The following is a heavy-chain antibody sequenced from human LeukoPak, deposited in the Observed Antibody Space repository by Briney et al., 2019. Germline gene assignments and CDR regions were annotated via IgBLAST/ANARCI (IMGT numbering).Heavy chain of an antibody. V-gene: IGHV3-11*04. CDR1: GFTFSDYY. Sequence: GGSLRLSCATSGFTFSDYYMSWIRQAPGKGLEWVSYIDSSGSTIYYADSVKGRFTISRDNAKNSLYLQMNSLRAEDTAAYYCARSSIVARLYWGQGTLVTVSS. CDR2: IDSSGSTI. J-gene: IGHJ4*02. CDR3: ARSSIVARLY. D-gene: IGHD6-6*01.